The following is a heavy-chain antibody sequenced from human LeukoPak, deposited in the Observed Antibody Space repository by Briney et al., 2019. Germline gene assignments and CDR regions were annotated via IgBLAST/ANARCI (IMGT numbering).Heavy chain of an antibody. V-gene: IGHV1-69*05. CDR1: GGTFSSYA. CDR2: IIPIFGTA. J-gene: IGHJ4*02. Sequence: GASVKVSCKASGGTFSSYAISWVRQAPGQGLEWMGGIIPIFGTANYAQKFQGRVTITTDESTSTAYMELSSLRSEDTAVYYCARYSSGWYYFDYWGRGTLVTVSS. D-gene: IGHD6-19*01. CDR3: ARYSSGWYYFDY.